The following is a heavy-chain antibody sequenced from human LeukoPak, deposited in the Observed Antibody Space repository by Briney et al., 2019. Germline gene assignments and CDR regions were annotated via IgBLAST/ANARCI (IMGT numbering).Heavy chain of an antibody. V-gene: IGHV3-66*02. CDR1: GFTVSSNY. CDR2: IYSGGNT. Sequence: VGSLRLSCAASGFTVSSNYTSWVRQAPGKGLEWLSVIYSGGNTYYADSVTGRFTISRDNTKNTLYLQMNSLRAGDTSVYYCARVYCSSTSCPLVDYWGQGTLVTVSS. D-gene: IGHD2-2*01. J-gene: IGHJ4*02. CDR3: ARVYCSSTSCPLVDY.